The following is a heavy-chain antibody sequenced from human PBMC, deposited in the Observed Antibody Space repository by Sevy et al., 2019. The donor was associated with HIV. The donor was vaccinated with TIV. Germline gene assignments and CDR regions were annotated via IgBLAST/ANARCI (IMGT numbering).Heavy chain of an antibody. V-gene: IGHV3-23*01. D-gene: IGHD3-22*01. Sequence: GGSLRLSCAASGFTFNSYAMGWVRQAPGKGLEWVPGISGSGGSTYYADSVKGRFTISRDNSKNTLYLQMKSLRAEDTAAYYCASTIDYDSSGYYFNFDYWGQGILVTVSS. CDR3: ASTIDYDSSGYYFNFDY. CDR1: GFTFNSYA. J-gene: IGHJ4*02. CDR2: ISGSGGST.